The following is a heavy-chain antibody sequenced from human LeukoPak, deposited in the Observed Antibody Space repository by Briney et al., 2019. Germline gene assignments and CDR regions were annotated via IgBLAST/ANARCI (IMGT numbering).Heavy chain of an antibody. CDR2: INHSGST. Sequence: SETLSLTCTVSGGSISSSSYYWGWIRQPPGKGLEWIGEINHSGSTNYNPSLKSRVTISVDTSKNQFSLKLSSVTAADTAVYYCARAYYDFWSGYYFDPWGLGTLVTVSS. V-gene: IGHV4-39*07. D-gene: IGHD3-3*01. CDR1: GGSISSSSYY. J-gene: IGHJ5*02. CDR3: ARAYYDFWSGYYFDP.